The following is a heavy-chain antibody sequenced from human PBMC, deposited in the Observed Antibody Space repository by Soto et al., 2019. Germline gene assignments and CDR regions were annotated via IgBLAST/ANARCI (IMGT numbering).Heavy chain of an antibody. CDR3: AKKVPAALRLYYFFGLDV. CDR1: GASISSDNR. D-gene: IGHD2-15*01. J-gene: IGHJ6*02. Sequence: SETLSLTCAVSGASISSDNRWTWVRQPPGEGLEWIGEISQSGTTKYNPSLASRVTISVDKSKNQFSLRLTSMTAADTAVYYCAKKVPAALRLYYFFGLDVWGQGTMVTVSS. CDR2: ISQSGTT. V-gene: IGHV4-4*02.